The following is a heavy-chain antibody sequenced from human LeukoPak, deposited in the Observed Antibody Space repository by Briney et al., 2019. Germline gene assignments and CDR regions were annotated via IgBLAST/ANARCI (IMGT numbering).Heavy chain of an antibody. J-gene: IGHJ4*02. CDR3: AKPLIPVAGTLYFHS. CDR1: GFIFSNHG. V-gene: IGHV3-23*01. Sequence: GGSLRLSCAASGFIFSNHGMNWVRQAPGKGLEWVSTISGSGGSTYHADSVKGRFTISRDNSKNTLYLQMNSLRAEDTAVYYCAKPLIPVAGTLYFHSWGQGTLVTVSP. D-gene: IGHD6-19*01. CDR2: ISGSGGST.